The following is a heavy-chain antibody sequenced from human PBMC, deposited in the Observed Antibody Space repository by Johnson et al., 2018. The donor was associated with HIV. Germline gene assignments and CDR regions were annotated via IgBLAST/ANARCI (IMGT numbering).Heavy chain of an antibody. D-gene: IGHD1-14*01. CDR3: ASLPGGMNNALDI. Sequence: VQLVESGGGVVQPGRSLRLSCAASGFTFSSYVMHWVRQAPGKGLEWVSGISWNSGIIGYADSVKGRFTISRDNSKNTLYLQMNSLRTEDTAVYYSASLPGGMNNALDIWGRGTMVIVST. V-gene: IGHV3-9*01. CDR2: ISWNSGII. CDR1: GFTFSSYV. J-gene: IGHJ3*02.